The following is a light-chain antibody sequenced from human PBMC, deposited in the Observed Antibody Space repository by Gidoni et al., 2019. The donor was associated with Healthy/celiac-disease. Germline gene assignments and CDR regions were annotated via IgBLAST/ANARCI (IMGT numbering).Light chain of an antibody. CDR3: QQYYSTIT. Sequence: DIVMTQSPDSLAVSLGERATINCKSSQSVLYSSNNKKYLAWYQQKPGQPPKLLIYWASTRESGVPDRFSGSGSGTDFTLTISSLQAEDVAVYYCQQYYSTITFGGGTKVEIK. V-gene: IGKV4-1*01. CDR1: QSVLYSSNNKKY. CDR2: WAS. J-gene: IGKJ4*01.